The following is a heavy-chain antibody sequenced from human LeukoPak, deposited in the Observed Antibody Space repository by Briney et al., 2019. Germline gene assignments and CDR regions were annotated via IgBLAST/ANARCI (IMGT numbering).Heavy chain of an antibody. D-gene: IGHD2-2*01. Sequence: GGSLRLSCAASGCTFSSYAMSWVRQAPGKGLEWVSAISGSGGSTYYAHSVKGRFTISRDNSKNTLYLQMNSLRPEDTAVYYCAKAPIVVVPAEFDPWGQGTLVTVSS. V-gene: IGHV3-23*01. CDR3: AKAPIVVVPAEFDP. CDR1: GCTFSSYA. J-gene: IGHJ5*02. CDR2: ISGSGGST.